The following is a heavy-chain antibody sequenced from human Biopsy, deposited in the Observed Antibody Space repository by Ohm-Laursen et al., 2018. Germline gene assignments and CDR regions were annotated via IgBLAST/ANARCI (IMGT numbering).Heavy chain of an antibody. Sequence: GTLSLTCTVSGGSINNFYWSWIRQPPGKGLEWIGIIYYSGNTKYNPSLKSRVTISVDTSRNQFSLKLSSVPAADTAVYYCARVRVWADSEGAFDPWGQGTMVTASS. CDR2: IYYSGNT. D-gene: IGHD1-26*01. V-gene: IGHV4-59*01. J-gene: IGHJ3*01. CDR1: GGSINNFY. CDR3: ARVRVWADSEGAFDP.